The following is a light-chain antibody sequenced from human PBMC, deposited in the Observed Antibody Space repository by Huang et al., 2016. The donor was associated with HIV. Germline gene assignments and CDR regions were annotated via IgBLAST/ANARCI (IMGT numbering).Light chain of an antibody. J-gene: IGKJ2*02. CDR3: QQYNNWPRT. CDR2: AAS. V-gene: IGKV3-15*01. Sequence: EIVMSQSPATLSVSPGERATLSCRASKSVSSNLAWYQQKPCQAPRLLIYAASTRATGIPASFSGSGSGTEFTLTISSLQSEDFAVYYCQQYNNWPRTFGQGTKLEIK. CDR1: KSVSSN.